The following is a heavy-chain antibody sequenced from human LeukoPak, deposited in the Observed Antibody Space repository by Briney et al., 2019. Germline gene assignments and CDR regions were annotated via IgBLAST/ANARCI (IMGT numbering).Heavy chain of an antibody. CDR1: GFTFNTYW. D-gene: IGHD1-26*01. CDR2: INQDGSVR. V-gene: IGHV3-7*01. CDR3: ARDGIVGAYDAFDI. Sequence: GGSLRLSCAASGFTFNTYWMIWVRQAPGKGLEWVANINQDGSVRYYVDSVKGRFTISRDNAKNSLYLQMNSLRAEDTAVYYCARDGIVGAYDAFDIWGQGTMVTVSS. J-gene: IGHJ3*02.